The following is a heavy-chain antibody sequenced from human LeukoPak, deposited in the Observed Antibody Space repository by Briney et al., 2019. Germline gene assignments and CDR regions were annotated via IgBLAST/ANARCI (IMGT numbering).Heavy chain of an antibody. V-gene: IGHV3-21*01. CDR3: ARGGIAAAGTYY. J-gene: IGHJ4*02. CDR2: ISSSSSYI. Sequence: GGSLRLSCAASGFTFSSYSMKWVRQAPGKGLEWVSSISSSSSYIYYADSVKGRFTISRDNAKNSLYLQMNSLRAEDTAVYYCARGGIAAAGTYYWGQGTLVTVSS. CDR1: GFTFSSYS. D-gene: IGHD6-13*01.